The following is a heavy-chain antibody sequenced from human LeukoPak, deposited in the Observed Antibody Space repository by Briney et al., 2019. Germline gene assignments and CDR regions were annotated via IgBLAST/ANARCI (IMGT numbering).Heavy chain of an antibody. D-gene: IGHD3-10*01. CDR2: FDPEDGET. V-gene: IGHV1-24*01. Sequence: ASVKVSCKVSGYTLTELSMHWVRQAPGKGLEWMGGFDPEDGETIYAQKFQGRVTMTEDTSTDTAYMELSSLRSEDTAVYSCATGWFGELPFDYWGQGTLVTVSS. CDR3: ATGWFGELPFDY. CDR1: GYTLTELS. J-gene: IGHJ4*02.